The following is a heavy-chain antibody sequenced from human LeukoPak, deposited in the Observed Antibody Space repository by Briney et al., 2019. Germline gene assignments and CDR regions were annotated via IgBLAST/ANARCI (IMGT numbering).Heavy chain of an antibody. CDR2: IYYTGST. D-gene: IGHD1-1*01. CDR3: AKGTEGYLQLKH. J-gene: IGHJ4*02. CDR1: GDSISDFY. Sequence: PSGTLSLPCTVSGDSISDFYWTWIRQPPGEGLEYIGYIYYTGSTTYSPSLRGRVTISLDKSKSRFSLKLNSVTTADTAVYFCAKGTEGYLQLKHWGQGALVTVSS. V-gene: IGHV4-59*01.